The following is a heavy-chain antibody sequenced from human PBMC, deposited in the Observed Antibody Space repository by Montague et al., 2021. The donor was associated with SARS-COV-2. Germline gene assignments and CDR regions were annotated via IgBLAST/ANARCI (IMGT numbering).Heavy chain of an antibody. CDR1: GGSISSSNYY. CDR3: ARHSGHNTIVVVVSRKDAFDI. J-gene: IGHJ3*02. CDR2: NHYSGST. Sequence: SETLSLTCTVYGGSISSSNYYWVRNRPPPGKGLEWIGSNHYSGSTYYTPSLKSRVTISVDMSKNQFSLRLSSVTAADTAVYYCARHSGHNTIVVVVSRKDAFDIWGQGTMVTVSS. V-gene: IGHV4-39*01. D-gene: IGHD3-3*01.